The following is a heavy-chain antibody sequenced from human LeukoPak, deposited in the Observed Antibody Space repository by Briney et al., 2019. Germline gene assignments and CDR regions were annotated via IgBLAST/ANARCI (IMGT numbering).Heavy chain of an antibody. CDR3: AKDRYYDISGDWGY. CDR2: IRYDGSNK. D-gene: IGHD3-9*01. Sequence: PGGSLRLSCAASGFTFSSYGMHWVRQAPGKGLEWVAFIRYDGSNKYYADSVKGRFTVSRDNSKNTLYLQMNSLRAEDTAVYYCAKDRYYDISGDWGYWGQGTLVTVSS. V-gene: IGHV3-30*02. J-gene: IGHJ4*02. CDR1: GFTFSSYG.